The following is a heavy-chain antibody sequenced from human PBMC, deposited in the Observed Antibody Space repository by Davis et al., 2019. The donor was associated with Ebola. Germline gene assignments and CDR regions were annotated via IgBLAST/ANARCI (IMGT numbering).Heavy chain of an antibody. V-gene: IGHV3-23*01. CDR3: TTERQWLPKE. J-gene: IGHJ6*02. Sequence: GESLKLSCAASGFTFRRDSLHWVRQAPGKGLEWVSAIRGSGGRTYYADSVKGRFTISRDNSKNTLYLQMSSLRADDTAVYYCTTERQWLPKEWGQGTTVTVSS. CDR2: IRGSGGRT. D-gene: IGHD6-19*01. CDR1: GFTFRRDS.